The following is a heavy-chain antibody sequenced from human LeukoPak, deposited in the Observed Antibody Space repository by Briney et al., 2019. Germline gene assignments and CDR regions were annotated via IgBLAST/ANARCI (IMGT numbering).Heavy chain of an antibody. CDR1: GFTFSSYV. Sequence: GGFLRLSCAASGFTFSSYVMSWVRQAPGKGLEWVSAISGSGGSTYYADSVKGRFTISRDNSKNTLYLQMNSLRAEDTAVYYCAKDWRRGYSYGFDYWGQGTLVTVSS. CDR2: ISGSGGST. CDR3: AKDWRRGYSYGFDY. D-gene: IGHD5-18*01. J-gene: IGHJ4*02. V-gene: IGHV3-23*01.